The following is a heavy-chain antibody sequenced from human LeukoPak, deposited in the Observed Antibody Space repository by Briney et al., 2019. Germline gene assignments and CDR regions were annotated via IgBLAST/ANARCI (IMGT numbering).Heavy chain of an antibody. CDR1: GFTFSSYS. Sequence: GGSLRLSCAASGFTFSSYSMNWVRQAPGKGLEWVSSIRSSSSYIYYADSVKGRFTISRDNAKNSLYLQMNSLRAEDTAVYYCARGMGYFDYWGQGTLVTVSS. CDR2: IRSSSSYI. J-gene: IGHJ4*02. CDR3: ARGMGYFDY. V-gene: IGHV3-21*01.